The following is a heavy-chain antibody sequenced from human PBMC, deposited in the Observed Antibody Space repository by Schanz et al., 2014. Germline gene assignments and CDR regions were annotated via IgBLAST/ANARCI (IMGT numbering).Heavy chain of an antibody. CDR3: AKGQLLSYYFDY. J-gene: IGHJ4*02. V-gene: IGHV3-23*04. Sequence: VHLVESGGGVVQPGGSLRLSCAASGFNFSTYALHWVRQAPGKGLEWVSAISGSGGDTYYADSVKGRFTISRDNSKNTLYLQMNSLRAEDTAVYYCAKGQLLSYYFDYWGQGTLVTVSS. D-gene: IGHD2-21*01. CDR2: ISGSGGDT. CDR1: GFNFSTYA.